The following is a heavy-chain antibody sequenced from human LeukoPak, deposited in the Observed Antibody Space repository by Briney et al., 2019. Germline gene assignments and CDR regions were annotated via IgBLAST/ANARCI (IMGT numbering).Heavy chain of an antibody. CDR1: GGSISSSSYY. J-gene: IGHJ4*02. Sequence: SETLSLTCTVSGGSISSSSYYWGWIRQPPGKGLEWIGSIYYSGSPYYNPSLKSRVTISVDTSKNQFSLKLSSVTAADTAVYYCARHPLSGSYYRSVDYWGQGTLVTVSS. CDR3: ARHPLSGSYYRSVDY. V-gene: IGHV4-39*01. D-gene: IGHD1-26*01. CDR2: IYYSGSP.